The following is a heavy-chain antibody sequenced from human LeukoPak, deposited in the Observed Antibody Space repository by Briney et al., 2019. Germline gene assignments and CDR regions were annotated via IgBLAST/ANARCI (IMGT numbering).Heavy chain of an antibody. CDR2: IKQDESEK. J-gene: IGHJ4*02. D-gene: IGHD2-15*01. CDR3: ARQYCSGGTCFPYFDY. CDR1: GFTFSNYW. V-gene: IGHV3-7*01. Sequence: GGSLRLSCEGSGFTFSNYWMSWVRQAPGKGLEWVANIKQDESEKYYVDSVKGRCTISRDNAKNSLYLQMNSLRAEDTAVYFCARQYCSGGTCFPYFDYWGQGTLVTVSS.